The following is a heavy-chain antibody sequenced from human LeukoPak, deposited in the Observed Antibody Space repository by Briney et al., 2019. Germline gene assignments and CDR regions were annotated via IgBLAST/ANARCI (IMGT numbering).Heavy chain of an antibody. CDR3: ARAESIFGVVITWFDP. Sequence: PSETLSLTCAVYGGSFSGYYWSWIRQPPGKGLEWIGEINHSGSTNYNPSLKGRVTISLDTSKNQFSLKLSSVTAADTAVYYCARAESIFGVVITWFDPWGQGTLVTVSS. V-gene: IGHV4-34*01. D-gene: IGHD3-3*01. J-gene: IGHJ5*02. CDR1: GGSFSGYY. CDR2: INHSGST.